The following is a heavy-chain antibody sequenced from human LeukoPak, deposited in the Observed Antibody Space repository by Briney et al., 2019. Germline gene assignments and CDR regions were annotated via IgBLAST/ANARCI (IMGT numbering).Heavy chain of an antibody. V-gene: IGHV4-59*11. D-gene: IGHD6-6*01. J-gene: IGHJ6*03. CDR3: ARDREAVRPSHYHYYMDV. Sequence: SETLSLTCIVSGGSISSHYWSWIRQPPGKGLEWIGDIHYRGRTTYNPSLKSRVAMSLDTSKNQFSLRLSSVTAADTAVYYCARDREAVRPSHYHYYMDVWGKGTTVTVSS. CDR2: IHYRGRT. CDR1: GGSISSHY.